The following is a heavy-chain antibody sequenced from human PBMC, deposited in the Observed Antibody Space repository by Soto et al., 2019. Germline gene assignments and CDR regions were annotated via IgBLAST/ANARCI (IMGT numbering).Heavy chain of an antibody. CDR3: AWDEPGSGDGYNFDY. Sequence: SVKVSCKASGGTFSSYAISWVRQAPGQGLEWMGGIIPIFGTANYAQKFQGRVTITADESTSTAYMELSSLRSEDTAVYYCAWDEPGSGDGYNFDYWGQGTLVTVSS. D-gene: IGHD5-12*01. CDR2: IIPIFGTA. J-gene: IGHJ4*02. V-gene: IGHV1-69*13. CDR1: GGTFSSYA.